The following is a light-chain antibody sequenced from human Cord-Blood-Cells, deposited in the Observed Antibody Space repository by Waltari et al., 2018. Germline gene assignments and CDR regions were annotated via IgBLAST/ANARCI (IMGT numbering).Light chain of an antibody. V-gene: IGLV2-11*01. CDR2: DVS. J-gene: IGLJ1*01. Sequence: QSALTQPRSVSGSPGPSVTISCTGTSSDVGGYNYVSWYQQHPGKAPKLMIYDVSKRPSGVPDRFSGSKSVNTASLTISGLQAEDEADYYCCSYAGSYTYVFGTGTKVTVL. CDR3: CSYAGSYTYV. CDR1: SSDVGGYNY.